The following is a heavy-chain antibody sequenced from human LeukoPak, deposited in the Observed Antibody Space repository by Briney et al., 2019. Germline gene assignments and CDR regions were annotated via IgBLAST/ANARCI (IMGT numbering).Heavy chain of an antibody. CDR3: VRDALIRGYYYYGMDV. J-gene: IGHJ6*02. CDR2: IYTSGST. V-gene: IGHV4-4*07. D-gene: IGHD3-10*01. Sequence: MPSETLSLTCTVSGGSISSYYWSWIRQPAGKGLEWIGRIYTSGSTNYNPSLKSRVTMSVDTSKNQFSLKLSSVTAADTAVYYCVRDALIRGYYYYGMDVWGQGTTVTVSS. CDR1: GGSISSYY.